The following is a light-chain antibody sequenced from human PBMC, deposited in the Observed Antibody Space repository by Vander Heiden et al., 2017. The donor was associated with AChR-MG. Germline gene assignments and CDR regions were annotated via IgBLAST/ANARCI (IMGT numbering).Light chain of an antibody. Sequence: QSVLTQPPPVARAPGQRVTISCTGSSSNIGAGYDVHWYQHRPGTAPKLLIYRNTNRPSGVPDRFSGSKSGTSASLAITGLQAEDEADYFGQSYDNGMNVLFGGGTKLTVL. CDR1: SSNIGAGYD. J-gene: IGLJ2*01. CDR2: RNT. CDR3: QSYDNGMNVL. V-gene: IGLV1-40*01.